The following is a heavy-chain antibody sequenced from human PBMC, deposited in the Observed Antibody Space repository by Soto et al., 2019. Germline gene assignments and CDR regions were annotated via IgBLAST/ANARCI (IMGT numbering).Heavy chain of an antibody. CDR2: MYYSGST. Sequence: QLQLQESGPGLVKPSETLSLTCTVSGGSISSSSYYWGWIRQPPGKGLEWIGSMYYSGSTYYNPSLKSRVTILVDTSKNQFTLKLSSVTPADTAVYYCVMRKEDSGSYYTDLYYYMDVLGKGTTVTVSS. D-gene: IGHD3-10*01. CDR1: GGSISSSSYY. V-gene: IGHV4-39*01. J-gene: IGHJ6*03. CDR3: VMRKEDSGSYYTDLYYYMDV.